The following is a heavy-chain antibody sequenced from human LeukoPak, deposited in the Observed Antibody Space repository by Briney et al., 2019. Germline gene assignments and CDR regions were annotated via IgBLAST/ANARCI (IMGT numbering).Heavy chain of an antibody. J-gene: IGHJ4*02. CDR3: AREGMTTGLDY. Sequence: SETLSLTCTVSGGSISSYYWSWIRQPPGKGLEWIGYIYYSGSTYYNPSLKSRVTISVDRSKNQFSLKLSSVTAADTAVYYCAREGMTTGLDYWGQGTLVTVSS. CDR2: IYYSGST. D-gene: IGHD4-17*01. CDR1: GGSISSYY. V-gene: IGHV4-59*12.